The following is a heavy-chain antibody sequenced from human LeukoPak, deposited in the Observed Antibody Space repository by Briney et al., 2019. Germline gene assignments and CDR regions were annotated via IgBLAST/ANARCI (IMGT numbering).Heavy chain of an antibody. CDR2: ISGSSGST. J-gene: IGHJ4*02. V-gene: IGHV3-23*01. Sequence: GGSLRLSCAASGFTFSNYAMSWVRQAPGKRLDWVSAISGSSGSTYYADSVKGRFTISRDNSKNTLYLQMNSLRAEGTAVYYCAKDRGATPYYFDNWSQGTLVTVSS. D-gene: IGHD5-12*01. CDR3: AKDRGATPYYFDN. CDR1: GFTFSNYA.